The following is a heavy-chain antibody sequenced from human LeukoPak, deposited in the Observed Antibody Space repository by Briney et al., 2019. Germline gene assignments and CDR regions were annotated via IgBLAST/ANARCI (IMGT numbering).Heavy chain of an antibody. V-gene: IGHV1-18*01. CDR3: ARGDSRATLGY. Sequence: GASVKVSCKASGYTFTSYGISWVRQAPGQGLEWMGWISAYNGNTNYAQKLQGRVTMTRNTSISTAYMELSSLRSEDTAVYYCARGDSRATLGYWGQGTLVTVSS. CDR2: ISAYNGNT. J-gene: IGHJ4*02. CDR1: GYTFTSYG. D-gene: IGHD5-12*01.